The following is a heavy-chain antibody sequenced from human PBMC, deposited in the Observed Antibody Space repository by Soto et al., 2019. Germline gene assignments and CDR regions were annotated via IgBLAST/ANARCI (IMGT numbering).Heavy chain of an antibody. CDR1: GFTLSDYY. Sequence: QVQLVESGGGLVKPGGSLRLSCAASGFTLSDYYMTWIRQAPGKGLEWVSDISISGTTIHYADSVRGRFTISRDNAKNARWRQMNTLRAEDTAVDYWARFRGDGYYNFWGQGTLVTVSS. CDR3: ARFRGDGYYNF. CDR2: ISISGTTI. J-gene: IGHJ4*02. V-gene: IGHV3-11*01. D-gene: IGHD3-9*01.